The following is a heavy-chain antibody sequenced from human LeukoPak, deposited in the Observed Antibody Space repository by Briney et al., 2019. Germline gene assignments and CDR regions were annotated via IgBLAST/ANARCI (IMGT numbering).Heavy chain of an antibody. V-gene: IGHV3-20*01. CDR2: INWNGGST. CDR1: GFTFDDYG. CDR3: ARAGYRGSGSSFDY. D-gene: IGHD3-10*01. Sequence: PGGSLRLSCAASGFTFDDYGMSWVRQAPGKGLEWVSGINWNGGSTGYADSVKGRFTISRDNAKNSLYLQMNSLRAEDTALYHCARAGYRGSGSSFDYWGQGTLVTVSS. J-gene: IGHJ4*02.